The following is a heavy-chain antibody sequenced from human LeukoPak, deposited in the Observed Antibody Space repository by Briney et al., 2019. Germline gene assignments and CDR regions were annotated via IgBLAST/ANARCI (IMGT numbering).Heavy chain of an antibody. CDR3: ASPVVPAARTYYYYGMDV. CDR1: GYTFTGYY. V-gene: IGHV1-2*02. Sequence: ASVKVSCKASGYTFTGYYMHWVRQAPGQGLEWMGWINPNSGGTNYAQKFQGRVTMTRDTSISTAYMELSRLRSDDTAVYYCASPVVPAARTYYYYGMDVWGQGTTVTVSS. D-gene: IGHD2-2*01. CDR2: INPNSGGT. J-gene: IGHJ6*02.